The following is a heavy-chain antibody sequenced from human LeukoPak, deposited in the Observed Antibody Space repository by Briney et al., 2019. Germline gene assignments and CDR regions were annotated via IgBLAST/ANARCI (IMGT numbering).Heavy chain of an antibody. V-gene: IGHV3-48*03. CDR2: ITTSGSIR. D-gene: IGHD5-24*01. CDR3: ARDRAGGDGYKLFDY. Sequence: PGGSLRLSCAASGFTFSSYEMNWVRQAPGKGLEWVSYITTSGSIRYYADSVEGRFTISRDNAKNSLYLQMNSLRAEDTAVYYCARDRAGGDGYKLFDYWGQGTLVTVSS. J-gene: IGHJ4*02. CDR1: GFTFSSYE.